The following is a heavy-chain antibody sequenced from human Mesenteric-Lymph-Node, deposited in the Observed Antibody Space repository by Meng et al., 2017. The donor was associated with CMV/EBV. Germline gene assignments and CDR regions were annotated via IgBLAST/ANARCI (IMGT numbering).Heavy chain of an antibody. V-gene: IGHV3-7*03. D-gene: IGHD2-2*01. Sequence: GGSLRLSCAASGFTFSSYWMSWVRQAPGQGLEWVANIKQDGSEKYYVDSVKGRFTISRDNAKNSLYLQMNSLRAEDTAVYYCARDSDPFVVVPAAILGYWGQGTLVTVSS. CDR3: ARDSDPFVVVPAAILGY. CDR2: IKQDGSEK. CDR1: GFTFSSYW. J-gene: IGHJ4*02.